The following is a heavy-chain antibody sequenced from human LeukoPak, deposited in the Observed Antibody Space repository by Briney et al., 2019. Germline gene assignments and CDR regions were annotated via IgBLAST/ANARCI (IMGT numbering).Heavy chain of an antibody. CDR2: IIPIFGTA. Sequence: ASVKVSCKAPGGTFSSYAISWVRQAPGQGLEWMGGIIPIFGTANYAQKFQGRVTITADESTSTAYMELSSLRSEDTAVYYCAREMITFGGVIVNAFDIWGQGTMVTVSS. CDR3: AREMITFGGVIVNAFDI. V-gene: IGHV1-69*13. CDR1: GGTFSSYA. J-gene: IGHJ3*02. D-gene: IGHD3-16*02.